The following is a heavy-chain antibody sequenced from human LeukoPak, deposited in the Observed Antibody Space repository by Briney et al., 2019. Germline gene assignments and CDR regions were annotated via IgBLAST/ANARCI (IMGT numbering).Heavy chain of an antibody. CDR2: IYYSGST. Sequence: SETLSLTCTVSGGSLSSYYWSWIRQPPGKGLEWIGYIYYSGSTNYNPSLKSRVTISVDTSKNQFSLKLSSVTAADTAVYYCARALLPIHSRAFDIWGQGTMVTVSS. D-gene: IGHD3-3*01. CDR3: ARALLPIHSRAFDI. J-gene: IGHJ3*02. V-gene: IGHV4-59*01. CDR1: GGSLSSYY.